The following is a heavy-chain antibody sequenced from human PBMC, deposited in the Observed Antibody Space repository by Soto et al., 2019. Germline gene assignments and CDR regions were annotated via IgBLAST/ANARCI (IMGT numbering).Heavy chain of an antibody. CDR1: GGSFSGYY. D-gene: IGHD6-6*01. CDR2: INHSGST. J-gene: IGHJ6*02. Sequence: SGTLSLTCAVYGGSFSGYYWSWIRQPPGKGLEWIGEINHSGSTNYNPSLKSRVTISVDTSKNQFSLKLSSVTAADTAVYYCARGGVAARQNYYYDYGMDVWGQGPTVTVSS. CDR3: ARGGVAARQNYYYDYGMDV. V-gene: IGHV4-34*01.